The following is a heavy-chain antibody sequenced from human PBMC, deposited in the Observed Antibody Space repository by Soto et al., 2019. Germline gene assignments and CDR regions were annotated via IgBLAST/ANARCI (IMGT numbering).Heavy chain of an antibody. V-gene: IGHV6-1*01. CDR2: TYYRSNWFN. Sequence: SQTLSLTCAISGDSVSSNNVAWNWIRQSPSRGLEWLGRTYYRSNWFNDYAVSVKSRIIINPDTSKNQFSLHLNSVTLEDTAVYFCARGAMMGAAEPALDIWGQGTMVTVSS. D-gene: IGHD1-26*01. CDR3: ARGAMMGAAEPALDI. J-gene: IGHJ3*02. CDR1: GDSVSSNNVA.